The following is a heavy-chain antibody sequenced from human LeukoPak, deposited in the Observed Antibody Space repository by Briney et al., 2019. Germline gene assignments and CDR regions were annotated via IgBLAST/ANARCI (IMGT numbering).Heavy chain of an antibody. CDR1: GFTFSSYA. D-gene: IGHD3-10*01. CDR2: ISGSGGST. Sequence: GGSLRLSCAASGFTFSSYAMSWVRRAPGKGLELVSAISGSGGSTYYADSVKGRFTISRDNSKNTLYLQMNSLRAEDTAVYYCAKFLSFYGSGSYNVAFDIWGQGTMVTVSS. CDR3: AKFLSFYGSGSYNVAFDI. V-gene: IGHV3-23*01. J-gene: IGHJ3*02.